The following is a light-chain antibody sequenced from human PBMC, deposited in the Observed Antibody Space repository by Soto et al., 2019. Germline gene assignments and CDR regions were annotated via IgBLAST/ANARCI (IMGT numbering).Light chain of an antibody. CDR2: EVS. Sequence: QSVLTQPPSASGSPGQSVTISCTGTSSDGGDYNYVSWYQQHPGKAPKLMIYEVSKRPSGVPDRFSGSKSGNTASLTVSGLQAEDEADYYCSSYAGSNVVFGGGTKLTVL. CDR3: SSYAGSNVV. V-gene: IGLV2-8*01. CDR1: SSDGGDYNY. J-gene: IGLJ2*01.